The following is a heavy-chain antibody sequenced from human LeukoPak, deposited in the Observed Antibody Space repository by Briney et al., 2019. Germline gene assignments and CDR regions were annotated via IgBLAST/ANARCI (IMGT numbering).Heavy chain of an antibody. CDR3: ARDLNRYYDFWSGYYYFGEDAFDI. D-gene: IGHD3-3*01. Sequence: GGSLRLSCAASGFTFSSYWMSWVRQAPGKGLEWVANIKQDGSEKYYVDSVKGRFTISRDNAKNSLYLQMNSLRAEDTAVYYCARDLNRYYDFWSGYYYFGEDAFDIWGQGTMVTVSS. CDR2: IKQDGSEK. J-gene: IGHJ3*02. V-gene: IGHV3-7*03. CDR1: GFTFSSYW.